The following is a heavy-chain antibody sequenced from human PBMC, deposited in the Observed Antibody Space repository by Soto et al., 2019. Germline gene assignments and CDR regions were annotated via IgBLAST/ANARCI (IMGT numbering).Heavy chain of an antibody. Sequence: SVKVSCKASGYTVTSYAMHWVRQAPGQRLEWMGWINAGNGNTKYSQKFQGRVTITRDTSASTAYMELSSLRSEDTAVYYCARLPAAIFPHGMDVWGQGTTVTVSS. J-gene: IGHJ6*02. V-gene: IGHV1-3*01. CDR3: ARLPAAIFPHGMDV. CDR1: GYTVTSYA. D-gene: IGHD2-2*01. CDR2: INAGNGNT.